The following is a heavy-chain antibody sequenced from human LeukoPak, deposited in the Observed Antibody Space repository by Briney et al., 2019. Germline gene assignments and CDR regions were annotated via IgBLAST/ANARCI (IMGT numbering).Heavy chain of an antibody. D-gene: IGHD3-22*01. CDR1: GFTVSSNH. CDR3: ARGPSADDSAEY. CDR2: IYSGGST. V-gene: IGHV3-53*01. Sequence: PGGSLRLSCAASGFTVSSNHMSWVRRAPGKGLEWVSVIYSGGSTYYADSVKGRFTISRDNSKNTLYLQMNSLRAEDTAVYYCARGPSADDSAEYWGQGTLVTVSS. J-gene: IGHJ4*02.